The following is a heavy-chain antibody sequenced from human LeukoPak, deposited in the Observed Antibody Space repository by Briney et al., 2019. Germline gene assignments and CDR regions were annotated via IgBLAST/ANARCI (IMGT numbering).Heavy chain of an antibody. Sequence: SETLSLTCTVSGASIYLFYWSWIRQPPGKGLEWVGYVYHSGSRSYNPSLKNRVTISEDTSNNQISPKLSSVTAADTAVYYCASSQWVVPGSHWGQGILVTVSS. CDR3: ASSQWVVPGSH. CDR1: GASIYLFY. CDR2: VYHSGSR. V-gene: IGHV4-59*08. D-gene: IGHD6-19*01. J-gene: IGHJ4*02.